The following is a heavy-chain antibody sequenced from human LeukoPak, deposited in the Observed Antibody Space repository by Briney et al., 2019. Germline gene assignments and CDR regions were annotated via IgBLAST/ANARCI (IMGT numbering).Heavy chain of an antibody. CDR3: ARVWWWRKVFDF. D-gene: IGHD2-21*01. CDR2: IYYSGST. CDR1: GGSISYYY. V-gene: IGHV4-59*01. Sequence: PSETLSLTCTVSGGSISYYYWSWIRQPPGKGLELIGYIYYSGSTNYNPSLKSRVTISVDTSKTQFSLKLTSVTAADTAVYYCARVWWWRKVFDFWGQGTMVTVSS. J-gene: IGHJ3*01.